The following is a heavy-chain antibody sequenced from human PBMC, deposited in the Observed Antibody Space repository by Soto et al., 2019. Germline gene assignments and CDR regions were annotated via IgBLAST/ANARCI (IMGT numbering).Heavy chain of an antibody. Sequence: PGGSLRLSCAASGFTFSSYAMSWVRQAPGKGLERVSAISGSGGSTYYADSVKGRFTIPRDNSKNTLYLQMNSLRAEDTAVYYCAKDGRIAARQRKDPYYYYGMDVWGQGTTVTVSS. J-gene: IGHJ6*02. CDR3: AKDGRIAARQRKDPYYYYGMDV. D-gene: IGHD6-6*01. V-gene: IGHV3-23*01. CDR2: ISGSGGST. CDR1: GFTFSSYA.